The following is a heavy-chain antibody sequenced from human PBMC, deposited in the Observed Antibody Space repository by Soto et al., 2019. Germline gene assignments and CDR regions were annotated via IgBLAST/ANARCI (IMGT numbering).Heavy chain of an antibody. CDR3: ARLPFPWGWFDP. CDR2: MYHSGST. CDR1: GGSISNGGYS. Sequence: SETLSLTCAVSGGSISNGGYSWSWIRQPPGKGLEWIGYMYHSGSTYYNPSLKSRVTISIDRSKNQFSLKLSSVTAADTAVYYCARLPFPWGWFDPWGQGTLVTVSS. V-gene: IGHV4-30-2*01. J-gene: IGHJ5*02. D-gene: IGHD3-16*01.